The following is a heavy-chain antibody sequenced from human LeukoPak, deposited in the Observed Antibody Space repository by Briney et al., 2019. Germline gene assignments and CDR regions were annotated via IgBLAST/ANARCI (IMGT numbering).Heavy chain of an antibody. D-gene: IGHD6-19*01. Sequence: PGGSLRLSCAASGFTFGSYAMGWVRQAPGKGLEWVSAISESGGSPYYTDSVKGRFTISKDNSKDTLYLQMNSLRDEDTAVYYCARDHPGSGWYVDYWGQGTLVTVSS. CDR2: ISESGGSP. J-gene: IGHJ4*02. CDR1: GFTFGSYA. CDR3: ARDHPGSGWYVDY. V-gene: IGHV3-23*01.